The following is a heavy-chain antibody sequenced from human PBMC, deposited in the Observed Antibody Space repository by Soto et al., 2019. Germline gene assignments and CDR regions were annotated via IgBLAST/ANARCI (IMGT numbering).Heavy chain of an antibody. Sequence: SVKVSCKASGGTFSSYAISWVRQAPGQGLEWMGGIIPIFGTANYAQKFQGRVTITADESTSTAYMELSSLRSEDTALYYCARDRGNGYYYYGMDVWGQGTTVTVSS. V-gene: IGHV1-69*13. D-gene: IGHD1-1*01. J-gene: IGHJ6*02. CDR1: GGTFSSYA. CDR2: IIPIFGTA. CDR3: ARDRGNGYYYYGMDV.